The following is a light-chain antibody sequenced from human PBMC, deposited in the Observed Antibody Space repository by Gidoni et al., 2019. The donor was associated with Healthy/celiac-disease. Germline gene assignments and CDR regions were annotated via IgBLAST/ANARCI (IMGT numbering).Light chain of an antibody. Sequence: QSVMTQPPSASGTPGQRVTSSCSGSSSNLGSNYVYWYQQLPGTAPKLLIVRNNQRPSGVPDRFSGSKSGTSASLAISVLRSEDEADYYCAAWDDSLSGPVFGGGTQLTV. J-gene: IGLJ7*01. V-gene: IGLV1-47*01. CDR1: SSNLGSNY. CDR3: AAWDDSLSGPV. CDR2: RNN.